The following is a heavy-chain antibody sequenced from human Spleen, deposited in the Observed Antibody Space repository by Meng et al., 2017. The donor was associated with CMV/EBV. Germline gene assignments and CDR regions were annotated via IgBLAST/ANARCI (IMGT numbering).Heavy chain of an antibody. D-gene: IGHD3-16*01. CDR1: GFTFSSYW. CDR3: AGDFWGSPGGY. J-gene: IGHJ4*02. V-gene: IGHV3-21*01. Sequence: GESLKISCAASGFTFSSYWMNWVRQAPGKGLEWVSSISSSSSYIYYADSVKGRFTISRDNAKNSLYLQMNSLRAEDTAVYYCAGDFWGSPGGYWGQGALVTVSS. CDR2: ISSSSSYI.